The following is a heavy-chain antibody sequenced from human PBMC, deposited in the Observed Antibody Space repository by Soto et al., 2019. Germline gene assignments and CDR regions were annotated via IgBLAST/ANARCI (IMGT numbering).Heavy chain of an antibody. CDR3: ARDHDPYDWFDP. CDR2: ISSSSSYI. CDR1: GFMFRNYF. D-gene: IGHD1-1*01. V-gene: IGHV3-21*01. J-gene: IGHJ5*02. Sequence: GGSLRLSCAASGFMFRNYFISWVRQAPGKGLEWVSSISSSSSYIYYADSVKGRFTISRDNAKNSLYLQMNSLRAEDTAVYYCARDHDPYDWFDPWGQGTLVTVSS.